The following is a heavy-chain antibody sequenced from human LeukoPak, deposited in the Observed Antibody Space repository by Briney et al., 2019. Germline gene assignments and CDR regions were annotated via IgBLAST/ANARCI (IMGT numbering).Heavy chain of an antibody. D-gene: IGHD6-13*01. V-gene: IGHV3-7*03. Sequence: GGSLRLSCAASGFTFSSYRMNWARQAPGKGLEWVANIKPDGTTKFYVDSVKGRFTISRDNALNSLYLQMNSLRAEDTAIYYCARSIPYGTTWYGRSDYWGQGTLVTVSS. CDR3: ARSIPYGTTWYGRSDY. CDR1: GFTFSSYR. CDR2: IKPDGTTK. J-gene: IGHJ4*02.